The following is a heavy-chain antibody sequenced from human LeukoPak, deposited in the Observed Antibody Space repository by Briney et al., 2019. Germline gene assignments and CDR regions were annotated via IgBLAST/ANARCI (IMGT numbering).Heavy chain of an antibody. V-gene: IGHV3-23*01. CDR3: AIMHGYYDGSGYWVQ. J-gene: IGHJ1*01. CDR1: GFTFGSCG. Sequence: HPGGSLRLSCAASGFTFGSCGMSWVRQAPGKGLEWVSFITPNADRTSYADSVEGRFTISRDNPRNTLYMQMNSLRDEDTALYYCAIMHGYYDGSGYWVQWGQGTLVTVSS. D-gene: IGHD3-22*01. CDR2: ITPNADRT.